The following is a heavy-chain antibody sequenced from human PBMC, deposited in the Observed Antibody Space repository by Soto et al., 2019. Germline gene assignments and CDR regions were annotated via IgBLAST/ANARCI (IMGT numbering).Heavy chain of an antibody. J-gene: IGHJ4*02. CDR2: ISAYNGNT. D-gene: IGHD1-26*01. Sequence: ASVKVSCKASGYTFTSYGISWVRQAPGQGLEWMGWISAYNGNTNYAQNLQGRVTMTTDISTSTAYMELRSLRSDDTAVYYCARAPLSGSYINYWGQGTLVTVSS. V-gene: IGHV1-18*01. CDR1: GYTFTSYG. CDR3: ARAPLSGSYINY.